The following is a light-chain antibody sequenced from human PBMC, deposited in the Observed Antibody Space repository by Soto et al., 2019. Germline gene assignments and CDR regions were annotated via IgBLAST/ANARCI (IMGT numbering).Light chain of an antibody. Sequence: AIQITQSPSSLSASVGDRVTITCRASQGIRNDLGWYQQKPGKAPKLLIYAASSLHSGVPSRFSGSGSGTDFTLTISSLQPEDFASYYCLQDYNYPRTFGQGTKVEIK. V-gene: IGKV1-6*01. CDR3: LQDYNYPRT. CDR2: AAS. CDR1: QGIRND. J-gene: IGKJ1*01.